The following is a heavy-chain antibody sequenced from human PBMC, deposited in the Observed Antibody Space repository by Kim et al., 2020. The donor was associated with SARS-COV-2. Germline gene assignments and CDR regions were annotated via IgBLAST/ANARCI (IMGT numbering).Heavy chain of an antibody. J-gene: IGHJ3*02. V-gene: IGHV3-73*01. CDR3: VAWTDIRAVGI. Sequence: GGSLRLSCAASGFTFRGSAMHWVRQASGKGLEWVCRIRSKANSYATAYAASVKGRFTISRDDSKNTAYLQMNSLKTEDTAVYYCVAWTDIRAVGIWGQGT. CDR1: GFTFRGSA. D-gene: IGHD2-15*01. CDR2: IRSKANSYAT.